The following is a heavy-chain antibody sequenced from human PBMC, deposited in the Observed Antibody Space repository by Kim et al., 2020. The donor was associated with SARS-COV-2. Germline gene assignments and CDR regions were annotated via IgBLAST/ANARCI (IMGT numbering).Heavy chain of an antibody. D-gene: IGHD1-1*01. CDR1: GYTLTELS. CDR2: FDPEDGET. Sequence: ASVKVSCKVSGYTLTELSMHWVRQAPGKGLEWMGGFDPEDGETIYAQKFQGRVTMTEDTSTDTAYMELSSLISEDTAVYYCATVGTGTTSIPTLYYSNGMDVWGQGTTVTVSS. CDR3: ATVGTGTTSIPTLYYSNGMDV. J-gene: IGHJ6*02. V-gene: IGHV1-24*01.